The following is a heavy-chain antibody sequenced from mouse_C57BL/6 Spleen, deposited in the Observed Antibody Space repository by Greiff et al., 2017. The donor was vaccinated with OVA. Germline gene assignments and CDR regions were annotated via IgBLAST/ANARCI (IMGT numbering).Heavy chain of an antibody. J-gene: IGHJ4*01. V-gene: IGHV1-69*01. CDR1: GYTFTSYW. CDR3: ARGTTVVATQDYYAMDY. D-gene: IGHD1-1*01. CDR2: IDPSDSYT. Sequence: QVQLQQPGAELVMPGASVKLSCKASGYTFTSYWMHWVKQRPGQGLEWIGEIDPSDSYTNSNQKFKGKSTLTVDKSSSTAYMQLSSLTSEDSAVYYCARGTTVVATQDYYAMDYWGQGTSVTVSS.